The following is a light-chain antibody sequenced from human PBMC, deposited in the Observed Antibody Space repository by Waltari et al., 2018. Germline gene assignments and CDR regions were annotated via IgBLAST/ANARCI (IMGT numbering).Light chain of an antibody. CDR3: NSRDSNGNPFV. V-gene: IGLV3-19*01. CDR2: GKN. CDR1: SLRYYY. Sequence: SSELTQDPDVSVALGQTVRITCQGDSLRYYYATWYHQKPGQAPLLVMYGKNNRPSGIPDRFSGSYSGDSASLTITGTQAEDEADYYCNSRDSNGNPFVFGPGTKVTVL. J-gene: IGLJ1*01.